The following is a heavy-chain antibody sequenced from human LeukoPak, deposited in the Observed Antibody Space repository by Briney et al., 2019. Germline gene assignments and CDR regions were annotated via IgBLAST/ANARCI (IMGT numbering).Heavy chain of an antibody. CDR1: GFTFKSYW. CDR3: VRDRIGFDA. V-gene: IGHV3-74*01. J-gene: IGHJ5*02. CDR2: IDNDGSST. Sequence: GGSLRLSCAASGFTFKSYWIHWVRQVPGKGLVWVSRIDNDGSSTSYADSVRGRFTVSRDNAMNTVSLQMNSLRVEDTAVYYCVRDRIGFDAWGQGTLVTVSS.